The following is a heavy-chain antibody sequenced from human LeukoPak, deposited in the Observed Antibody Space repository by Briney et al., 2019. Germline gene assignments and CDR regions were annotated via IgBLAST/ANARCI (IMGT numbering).Heavy chain of an antibody. V-gene: IGHV1-2*02. CDR3: ARKSWGDGYNSGPLDY. D-gene: IGHD5-24*01. J-gene: IGHJ4*02. CDR2: INPSSSGA. Sequence: ASVKVSCKASGYTFTGYYMNWVRQAPGQGLEWMGWINPSSSGANYTQNFQGRFTMTRDTSISTVSMELSRLTSDDTAEYYCARKSWGDGYNSGPLDYWGQGTLVTVSS. CDR1: GYTFTGYY.